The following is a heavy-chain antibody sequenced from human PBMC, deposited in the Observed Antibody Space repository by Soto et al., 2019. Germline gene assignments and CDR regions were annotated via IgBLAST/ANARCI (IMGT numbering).Heavy chain of an antibody. CDR1: GFTFSDYG. V-gene: IGHV3-30*03. D-gene: IGHD6-19*01. J-gene: IGHJ4*02. CDR2: VSYDGNVK. Sequence: QGQLVESGGGVVQPGRSLRLSCASSGFTFSDYGIHWVRQSPGKRLEWVAVVSYDGNVKYYADSVKGRFSISRDNSTNTMYRPMNILRPEDTAVYFCAILAAGSTAAVDYWGQGTLVSVPS. CDR3: AILAAGSTAAVDY.